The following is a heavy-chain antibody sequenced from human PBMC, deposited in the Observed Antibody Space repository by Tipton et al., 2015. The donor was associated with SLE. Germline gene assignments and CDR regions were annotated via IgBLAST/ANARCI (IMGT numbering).Heavy chain of an antibody. CDR3: ARGSPPYSSSPGAFDI. D-gene: IGHD6-6*01. CDR2: INPNSGGT. CDR1: GYTFTGYY. Sequence: QLVQSGAEVKKPGASVKVSCKASGYTFTGYYMHWVRQAPGQGLEWMGWINPNSGGTNYAQKFQGRVTMTRDTSISTAYMELSRLRSDDTAVYYCARGSPPYSSSPGAFDIWGQGTMVTVSS. J-gene: IGHJ3*02. V-gene: IGHV1-2*02.